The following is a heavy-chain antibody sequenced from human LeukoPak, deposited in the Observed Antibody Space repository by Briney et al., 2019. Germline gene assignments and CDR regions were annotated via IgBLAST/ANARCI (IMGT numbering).Heavy chain of an antibody. CDR3: ARAGRLPIDY. D-gene: IGHD4-11*01. V-gene: IGHV4-34*01. CDR1: GGSFSGYY. Sequence: SETLSLTCAVYGGSFSGYYWSWIRQPPGKGLEWIGEINHSGSGSTNYNLSLKSRVTISVDTSKNQFSLKLSSVTAADTAVYYCARAGRLPIDYWGQGTLVTVSS. J-gene: IGHJ4*02. CDR2: INHSGSGST.